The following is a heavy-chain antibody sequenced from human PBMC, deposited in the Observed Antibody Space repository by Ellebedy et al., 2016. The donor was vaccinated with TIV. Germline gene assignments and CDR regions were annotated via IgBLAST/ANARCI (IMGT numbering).Heavy chain of an antibody. D-gene: IGHD3-10*01. J-gene: IGHJ4*02. CDR3: ARDPLAGAGTYYDL. CDR1: GFPFSSYW. CDR2: IKQDGGEK. Sequence: GESLKISCAASGFPFSSYWMTWVRQGPGKGLEWVANIKQDGGEKFYVDSVRGRFTISRGNAKNSLFLQMNSLTVEDTAVYYCARDPLAGAGTYYDLWGQGVLVTVSS. V-gene: IGHV3-7*01.